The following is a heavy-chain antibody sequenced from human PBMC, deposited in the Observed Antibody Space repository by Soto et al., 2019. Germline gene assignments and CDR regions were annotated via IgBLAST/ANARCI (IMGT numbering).Heavy chain of an antibody. CDR1: GGLFSSYP. D-gene: IGHD3-22*01. CDR3: ARGGSGYTWFNEF. J-gene: IGHJ4*02. Sequence: EQLVQSGAAVKKPGSSVKVSCKASGGLFSSYPISWVRQVPGQGLEWMGGIIPVFQTAYYTQRFQGRVTITADESTNTDYMALSSLRSDDTAIYFYARGGSGYTWFNEFWGQGTLVTVSS. V-gene: IGHV1-69*01. CDR2: IIPVFQTA.